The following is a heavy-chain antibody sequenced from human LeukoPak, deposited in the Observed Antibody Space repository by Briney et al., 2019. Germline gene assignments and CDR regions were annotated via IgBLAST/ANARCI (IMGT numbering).Heavy chain of an antibody. V-gene: IGHV4-4*07. CDR3: ARVSSSWYQDWYFDR. Sequence: PSETLSLTCTVSGGSISSHDWTWIRQPAGKGLEWIGRIYISGSPSYNPSLKSRVTMSVDTSKNQFSLKLTSVTAADTAVYYCARVSSSWYQDWYFDRWGRGTLVTVSS. CDR2: IYISGSP. D-gene: IGHD6-13*01. J-gene: IGHJ2*01. CDR1: GGSISSHD.